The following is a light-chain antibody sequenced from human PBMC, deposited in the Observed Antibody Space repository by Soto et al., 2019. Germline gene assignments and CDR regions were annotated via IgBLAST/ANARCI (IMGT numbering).Light chain of an antibody. J-gene: IGKJ2*01. Sequence: EIVMTQSPATLSVSPGERATLSCRVSQSVNSKLAWYQHKRGQAPRLLIYDASTRATGIPARFSGSGSGTEFTLTISSLQSEDFAVYYCQQYHNWPPHTFGQGTKLEIK. CDR1: QSVNSK. CDR2: DAS. V-gene: IGKV3D-15*01. CDR3: QQYHNWPPHT.